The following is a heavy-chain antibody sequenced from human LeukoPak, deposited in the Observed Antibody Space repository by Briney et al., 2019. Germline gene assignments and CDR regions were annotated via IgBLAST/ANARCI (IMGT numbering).Heavy chain of an antibody. J-gene: IGHJ5*02. CDR1: GYTFTSYA. V-gene: IGHV1-3*01. Sequence: ASVKVSCKASGYTFTSYAMHWVRQAPGQRLEWMGWINAGNGNTKYSQKFQGRVTITRDTSASTAYMELSSLRSEDTAVCYCARAYHLNWFDPWGQGTLVTVSS. D-gene: IGHD2-2*01. CDR3: ARAYHLNWFDP. CDR2: INAGNGNT.